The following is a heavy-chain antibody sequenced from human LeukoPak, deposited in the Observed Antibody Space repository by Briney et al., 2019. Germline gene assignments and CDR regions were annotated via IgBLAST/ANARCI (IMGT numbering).Heavy chain of an antibody. V-gene: IGHV1-3*01. J-gene: IGHJ4*02. CDR2: INAGDGDT. CDR1: GYTFTSYA. CDR3: AREGFYCTTTNCYNDY. Sequence: ASVKASCKASGYTFTSYAMHWVRQAPGQRLEWMGWINAGDGDTKYSQKFQGRVTITRDTSASTAYMELSSLRSEDTAVYYCAREGFYCTTTNCYNDYWGQGTLVTVSS. D-gene: IGHD2-2*02.